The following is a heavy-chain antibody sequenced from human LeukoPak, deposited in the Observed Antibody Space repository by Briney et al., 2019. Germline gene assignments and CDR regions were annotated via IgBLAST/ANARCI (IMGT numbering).Heavy chain of an antibody. D-gene: IGHD1-26*01. J-gene: IGHJ4*02. Sequence: GGSLRLSCAASGLTFSYYWMSWVRQAPGKGLEWVASIKQDGSEKYYLDSVKGRFTISRGNAKNSLYLQMSILRAEDTAVYYCARDSRRESGSYWYFSDFDYWGQGTLVTVSS. CDR2: IKQDGSEK. V-gene: IGHV3-7*03. CDR1: GLTFSYYW. CDR3: ARDSRRESGSYWYFSDFDY.